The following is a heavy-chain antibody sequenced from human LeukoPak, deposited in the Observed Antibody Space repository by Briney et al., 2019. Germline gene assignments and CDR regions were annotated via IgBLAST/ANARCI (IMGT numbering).Heavy chain of an antibody. CDR1: GFTFSTYW. D-gene: IGHD3-10*01. CDR2: IKQDGSEK. J-gene: IGHJ4*02. CDR3: AGGLWYASGSDY. Sequence: PGGSLRLSCAASGFTFSTYWMYWVRQAPGKGLEWVANIKQDGSEKYYVDSVKGRFTISRDNAKNSLYLQMNSLRAEDTAVYYCAGGLWYASGSDYWGQGTLVTVSS. V-gene: IGHV3-7*04.